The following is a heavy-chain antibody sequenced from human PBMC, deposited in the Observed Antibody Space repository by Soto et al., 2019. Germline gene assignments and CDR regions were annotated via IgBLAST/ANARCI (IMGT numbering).Heavy chain of an antibody. D-gene: IGHD6-19*01. CDR2: ISSSSSTI. CDR1: GFTFSSYS. CDR3: AREREAVDLYAFAI. J-gene: IGHJ3*02. V-gene: IGHV3-48*02. Sequence: PGGSLRLSCAASGFTFSSYSMNWVRQAPGKGLEWVSYISSSSSTIYYADSVKGRFTISRDNAKNSLYLQMNSLRDEDTAVYYCAREREAVDLYAFAIWGRGTMVTVSS.